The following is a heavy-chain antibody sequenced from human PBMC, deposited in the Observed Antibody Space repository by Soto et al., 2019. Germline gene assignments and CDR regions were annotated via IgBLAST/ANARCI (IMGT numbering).Heavy chain of an antibody. D-gene: IGHD3-10*02. Sequence: EVQLLESGGGLVQPGGSLRLSCVASGFTFSSYVMNWVRQAPGQGLEWVSAISGSGASTFYPDSVKGRFSISRDNSKNMVYLQMDSLRAEDTAVYYFAKDRNHLPMSLFDYWGQGALVIVSS. CDR2: ISGSGAST. V-gene: IGHV3-23*01. CDR1: GFTFSSYV. J-gene: IGHJ4*02. CDR3: AKDRNHLPMSLFDY.